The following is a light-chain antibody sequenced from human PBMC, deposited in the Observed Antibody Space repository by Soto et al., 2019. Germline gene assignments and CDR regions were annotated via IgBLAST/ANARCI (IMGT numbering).Light chain of an antibody. CDR3: QQYGSSRGT. CDR2: GSS. J-gene: IGKJ1*01. V-gene: IGKV3-20*01. CDR1: QSVSSSY. Sequence: EIVLTQSPGTLSLSPGERATLSCRASQSVSSSYLAWYQQKPGQAPRLLIYGSSSRATGIPDRFSGSGSGTYFTLTSSRLEPEDFAVYYCQQYGSSRGTFGQGTKVEIK.